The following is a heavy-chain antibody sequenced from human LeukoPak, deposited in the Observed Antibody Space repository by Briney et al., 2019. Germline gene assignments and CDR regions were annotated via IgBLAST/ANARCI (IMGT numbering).Heavy chain of an antibody. CDR2: ISGSGGST. V-gene: IGHV3-23*01. CDR3: AKDHRGYYDSSGYPDY. Sequence: GGSLRLSCAASGFTFSSYAMSWVRQAPGKGLEWVSAISGSGGSTYYADSVKGRFTISRDNSKNTLYLQMNSLRAEDTAVYYCAKDHRGYYDSSGYPDYWGQGTLVTVSS. D-gene: IGHD3-22*01. CDR1: GFTFSSYA. J-gene: IGHJ4*02.